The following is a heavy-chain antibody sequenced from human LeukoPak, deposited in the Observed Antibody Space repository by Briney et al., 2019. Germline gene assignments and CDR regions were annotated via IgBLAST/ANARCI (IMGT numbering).Heavy chain of an antibody. D-gene: IGHD2-21*02. CDR2: IGGSGGST. CDR3: AKDRLFLDAFDI. Sequence: GGSLRLSCAASGFTFSSYAMSWVRQAPGKGLEWVSAIGGSGGSTYYADSVKGRFTISRDNSKNTLYLQMNSLRAEDTAVYYCAKDRLFLDAFDIWGQGTMVTVSS. CDR1: GFTFSSYA. V-gene: IGHV3-23*01. J-gene: IGHJ3*02.